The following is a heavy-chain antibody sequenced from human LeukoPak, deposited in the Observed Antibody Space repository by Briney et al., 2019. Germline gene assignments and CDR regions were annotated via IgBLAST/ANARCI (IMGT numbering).Heavy chain of an antibody. CDR2: INHSGST. V-gene: IGHV4-34*01. CDR1: GGSFSGYY. D-gene: IGHD1/OR15-1a*01. CDR3: ARGRPHTKGTAERQYYFDY. J-gene: IGHJ4*02. Sequence: SETLSLTCAVYGGSFSGYYWSWIRQPPGKGLEWIGEINHSGSTNYNPSLKSRVTISVDTSKNQFSLKLSSVTAADTAVYYCARGRPHTKGTAERQYYFDYWGQGTLVTVSS.